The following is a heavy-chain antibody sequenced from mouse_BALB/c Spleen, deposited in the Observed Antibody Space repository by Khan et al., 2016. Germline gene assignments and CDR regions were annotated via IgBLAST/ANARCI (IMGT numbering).Heavy chain of an antibody. V-gene: IGHV4-1*02. Sequence: EVQLLESGAGLVQPGGSLKLSCAASGFAFSRYWMSWVRQAPGKGLEWIGEINPDSSTINYKPSLKGKFIITRDNSKNTLYLQLSNVRSEDTALYYCARNHYYGCVAYWERGSLLPVAA. CDR3: ARNHYYGCVAY. J-gene: IGHJ3*01. D-gene: IGHD1-2*01. CDR1: GFAFSRYW. CDR2: INPDSSTI.